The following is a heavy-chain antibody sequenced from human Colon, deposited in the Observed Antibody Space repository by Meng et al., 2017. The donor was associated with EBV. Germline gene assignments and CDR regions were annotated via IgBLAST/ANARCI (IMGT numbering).Heavy chain of an antibody. D-gene: IGHD5-18*01. J-gene: IGHJ4*02. Sequence: QPQLQEPCSGLVKPSQTLSLTCSVSGGSISSGGYSCAWIRQPPGKGLEWIGGISYGGSTSYNPSLKRRVTISIDTSKNQFSLSLTSVTAADTAIYYCARGIQIWHEIDYWGQGTLVTVSS. CDR3: ARGIQIWHEIDY. CDR2: ISYGGST. CDR1: GGSISSGGYS. V-gene: IGHV4-30-2*03.